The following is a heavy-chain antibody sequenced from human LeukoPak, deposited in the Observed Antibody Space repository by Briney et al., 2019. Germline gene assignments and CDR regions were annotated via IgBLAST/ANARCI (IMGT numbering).Heavy chain of an antibody. Sequence: PSETLSLTCTVSRGSISNHYWTWMRQPPGKGLEWIGYIYYSGSTNYNPSLKSRVTISVYTSKNQFSLKLSSVTAADTAVYYCARVGGTIGCSDYFDYWGQGTLVTVSS. D-gene: IGHD1-14*01. CDR3: ARVGGTIGCSDYFDY. V-gene: IGHV4-59*11. CDR1: RGSISNHY. J-gene: IGHJ4*02. CDR2: IYYSGST.